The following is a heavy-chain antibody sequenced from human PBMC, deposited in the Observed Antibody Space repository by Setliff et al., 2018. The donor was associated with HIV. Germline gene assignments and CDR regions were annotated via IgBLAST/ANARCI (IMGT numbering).Heavy chain of an antibody. CDR2: IYPSGRT. J-gene: IGHJ4*02. V-gene: IGHV4-30-2*06. CDR3: VREGAGSGSYYLDF. CDR1: GDSMISGDYS. D-gene: IGHD3-10*01. Sequence: SETLSLTCAVSGDSMISGDYSWNWIRQSPGKGLEWIGYIYPSGRTYYNPSLKNRVTMSIDRSKKQFSLNLSSVTAADTALYFCVREGAGSGSYYLDFWGQGILVTVSS.